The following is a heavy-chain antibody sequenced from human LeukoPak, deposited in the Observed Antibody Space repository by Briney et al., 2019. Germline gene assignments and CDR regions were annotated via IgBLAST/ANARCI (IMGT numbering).Heavy chain of an antibody. J-gene: IGHJ4*02. CDR3: ARRLSTMTGWFDY. D-gene: IGHD2/OR15-2a*01. CDR1: GYSFTSYW. Sequence: GESLKISCKGSGYSFTSYWIGWVRQMPGKGLEWMGIIYPGDSDTRYSPSFQGQVTISADKSISTAYLQWSSLKASDTATSYCARRLSTMTGWFDYWGQGTLVTVYS. V-gene: IGHV5-51*01. CDR2: IYPGDSDT.